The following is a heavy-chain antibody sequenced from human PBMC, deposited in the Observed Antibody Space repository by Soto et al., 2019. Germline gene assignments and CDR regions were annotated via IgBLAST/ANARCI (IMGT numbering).Heavy chain of an antibody. J-gene: IGHJ4*02. V-gene: IGHV3-66*01. D-gene: IGHD7-27*01. CDR2: IYSGGST. Sequence: GGSLRLSCAASGFTVSSNYMSWVRQAPGKGLEWVSVIYSGGSTYYADSVKGRFTISRDNSKNTLYLQMNSLRAEDTAVYYCARANWGPLTSYFDYWGQGTLVTVSS. CDR1: GFTVSSNY. CDR3: ARANWGPLTSYFDY.